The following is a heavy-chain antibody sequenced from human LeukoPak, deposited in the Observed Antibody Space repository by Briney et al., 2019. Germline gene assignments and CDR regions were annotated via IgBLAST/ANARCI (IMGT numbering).Heavy chain of an antibody. CDR3: ARGLVYCSGGSCYSEWDNWFDP. J-gene: IGHJ5*02. CDR1: GYTFTSYD. D-gene: IGHD2-15*01. V-gene: IGHV1-8*01. CDR2: MNPNSGNT. Sequence: ASVKVSCKASGYTFTSYDINWVRQATGQGLEWMGWMNPNSGNTGYAQKFQGRVTMTRNTSISTAYMELSSLSSEDTAVYYCARGLVYCSGGSCYSEWDNWFDPWGQGTLVTVSS.